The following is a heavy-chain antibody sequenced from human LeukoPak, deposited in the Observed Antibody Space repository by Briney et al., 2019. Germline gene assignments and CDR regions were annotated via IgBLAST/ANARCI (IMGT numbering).Heavy chain of an antibody. CDR1: GYTFTDYY. Sequence: ASVKVSCKASGYTFTDYYMHWVRQAPGQGLEWMGWINPNTGDTDYAQNFQGRVTLTRDTSISTAYMELRRLRSDDTAVYYCARDGAMDYWGQGTLVTVSS. CDR2: INPNTGDT. D-gene: IGHD1-26*01. CDR3: ARDGAMDY. J-gene: IGHJ4*02. V-gene: IGHV1-2*02.